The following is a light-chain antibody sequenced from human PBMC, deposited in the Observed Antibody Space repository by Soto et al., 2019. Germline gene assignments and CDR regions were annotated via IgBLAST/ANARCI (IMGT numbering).Light chain of an antibody. CDR1: SSDVGNYDS. CDR3: SSYAGSNSYVV. Sequence: QSVLTQPPSASGSPGQSVTISCTGTSSDVGNYDSVSWYQHHPGKAPQAVIYEVNKRPSGVPDRFSGSKSGNTASLTVSGLQAEDEADYYCSSYAGSNSYVVFSGGTKVTVL. CDR2: EVN. J-gene: IGLJ2*01. V-gene: IGLV2-8*01.